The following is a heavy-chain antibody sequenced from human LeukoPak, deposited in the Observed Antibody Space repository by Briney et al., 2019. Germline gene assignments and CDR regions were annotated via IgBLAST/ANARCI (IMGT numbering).Heavy chain of an antibody. Sequence: ASVKVSCKVSGYTLTELSMHWVRQAPGKGLEWMGGFDPEDGETIYAQKFQGRVTMTEDTSTDTAYMELSSLRSEDTAVYYCATVPPRPMVTIFGVVIQRAEYFQHWGQAPWSPSPQ. CDR1: GYTLTELS. CDR2: FDPEDGET. CDR3: ATVPPRPMVTIFGVVIQRAEYFQH. D-gene: IGHD3-3*01. V-gene: IGHV1-24*01. J-gene: IGHJ1*01.